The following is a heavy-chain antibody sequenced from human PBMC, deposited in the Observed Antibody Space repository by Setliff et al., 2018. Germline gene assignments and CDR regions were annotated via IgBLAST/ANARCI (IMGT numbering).Heavy chain of an antibody. V-gene: IGHV3-53*05. CDR3: VKEHNTGWPNLDN. CDR1: GLIVSDIH. CDR2: IYNSDST. J-gene: IGHJ4*02. Sequence: GGSLRLSCVVSGLIVSDIHMTWVRQTPGKGLEWLSVIYNSDSTYYTDSVKGRFTISRDNSKNTVYLQMNNLRTDDTALYYCVKEHNTGWPNLDNWGQGTLVTVSS. D-gene: IGHD6-19*01.